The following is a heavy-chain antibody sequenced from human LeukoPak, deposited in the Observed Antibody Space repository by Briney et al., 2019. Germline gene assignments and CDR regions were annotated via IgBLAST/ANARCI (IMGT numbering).Heavy chain of an antibody. CDR1: GDSVSSNSAA. D-gene: IGHD6-13*01. V-gene: IGHV6-1*01. CDR3: AKGGEYSSTWDFDY. J-gene: IGHJ4*02. Sequence: SHTLSLTCAISGDSVSSNSAAWNWIRQSPSRGLEWLGRTYYRSKWYNDYAVSVKSRITINPDTSKNQFSLQLNSVTPEDTAVYYCAKGGEYSSTWDFDYWGQGTLVTVSS. CDR2: TYYRSKWYN.